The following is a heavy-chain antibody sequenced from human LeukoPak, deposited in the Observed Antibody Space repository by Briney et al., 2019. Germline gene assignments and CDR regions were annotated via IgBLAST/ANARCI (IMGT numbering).Heavy chain of an antibody. CDR2: MNPNSGNT. Sequence: ASVKVSCKASGYTFTSYDINWVRQAPGQGLEWMGWMNPNSGNTGYAQKFQGRVTMTRNTSISIAYMELSSLRSEDTAVYYCARVPGGNYGMDVWGQGTTVTVSS. V-gene: IGHV1-8*01. CDR3: ARVPGGNYGMDV. J-gene: IGHJ6*02. CDR1: GYTFTSYD. D-gene: IGHD3-16*01.